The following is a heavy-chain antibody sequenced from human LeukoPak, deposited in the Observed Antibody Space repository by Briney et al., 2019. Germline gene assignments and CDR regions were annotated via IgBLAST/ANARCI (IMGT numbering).Heavy chain of an antibody. D-gene: IGHD3-3*01. Sequence: ASVKVSCKASGYTFTSYGISWVRQAPGQGLEWMGWISAYNGNTNYAQKLRGRVTMTTDTSTSTAYMELRSLRSDDTAVYYCARGRITIFGVVTPFDIWGQGTMVTVSS. V-gene: IGHV1-18*01. CDR2: ISAYNGNT. CDR1: GYTFTSYG. CDR3: ARGRITIFGVVTPFDI. J-gene: IGHJ3*02.